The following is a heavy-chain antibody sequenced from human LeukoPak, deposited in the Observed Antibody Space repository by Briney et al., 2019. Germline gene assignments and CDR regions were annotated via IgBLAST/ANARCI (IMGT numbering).Heavy chain of an antibody. D-gene: IGHD2-15*01. CDR1: GFTFSSYE. V-gene: IGHV3-48*03. J-gene: IGHJ4*02. CDR2: ISSSGSTI. Sequence: GGSLRLSCAASGFTFSSYEMNWVRQAPGKGLEWVSYISSSGSTIYYADSVKGRFTISRDNAKNSLYLQMNSLRAEDTAVYYCASFCSGGSCALLLGDGYFDYWGQGTLVTVSS. CDR3: ASFCSGGSCALLLGDGYFDY.